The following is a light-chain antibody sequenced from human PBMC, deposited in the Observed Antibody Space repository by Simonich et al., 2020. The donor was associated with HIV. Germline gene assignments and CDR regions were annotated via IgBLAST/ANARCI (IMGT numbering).Light chain of an antibody. CDR3: QQYYSTPLT. CDR1: PSVLHTSNNKNY. J-gene: IGKJ4*01. CDR2: WAS. Sequence: DIVMTQSPDSLAVSLGERATINCKSSPSVLHTSNNKNYLAWYQQKPGQPPKLLIYWASTRESGVPDRFSGSGSGTLFTLTISSLQAEDVAVYYCQQYYSTPLTFGGGTKVEIK. V-gene: IGKV4-1*01.